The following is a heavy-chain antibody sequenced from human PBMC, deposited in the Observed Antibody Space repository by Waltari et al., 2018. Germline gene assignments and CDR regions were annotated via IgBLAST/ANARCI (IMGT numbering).Heavy chain of an antibody. CDR2: ISVNSEYI. Sequence: EVQLVEFGGGLVKPGGSLRLSCAASGFSFSIYPMSWVRQAPGKGLEWVAFISVNSEYIFYADSVRGRFTISRDNAKNSLYLQMNSLTAEDTAVYYCASLASIWGQGTLVTVSS. V-gene: IGHV3-21*02. CDR1: GFSFSIYP. CDR3: ASLASI. D-gene: IGHD3-3*02. J-gene: IGHJ4*02.